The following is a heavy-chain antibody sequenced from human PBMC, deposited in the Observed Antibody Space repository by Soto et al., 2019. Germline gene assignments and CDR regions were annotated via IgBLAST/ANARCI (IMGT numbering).Heavy chain of an antibody. CDR2: INHSGST. J-gene: IGHJ4*02. CDR3: ARAYGGNSGVFDY. CDR1: GRSFSGYY. D-gene: IGHD4-17*01. Sequence: QVQLQQWGAGLLKPSETLSLTCAVYGRSFSGYYWSWIRQPPGKGLEWIGEINHSGSTNYNPSLKSRVTISVDTYQNQFSLNLSSVTAADTAVYYCARAYGGNSGVFDYWGQGTLVTVSS. V-gene: IGHV4-34*01.